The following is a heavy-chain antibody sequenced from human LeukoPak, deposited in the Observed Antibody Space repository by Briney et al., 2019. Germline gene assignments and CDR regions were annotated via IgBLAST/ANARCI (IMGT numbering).Heavy chain of an antibody. V-gene: IGHV1-69*05. CDR3: ARDYGYNWNYGGGGWFDP. J-gene: IGHJ5*02. CDR2: IIPIFGTA. D-gene: IGHD1-7*01. CDR1: GGTFSSYA. Sequence: SVKVSCKASGGTFSSYAISWVRQAPGQGREWMGRIIPIFGTANYAQKFQGRVTITTDESTSTAYMELSSLRSEDTAVYYCARDYGYNWNYGGGGWFDPWGQGTLVTVSS.